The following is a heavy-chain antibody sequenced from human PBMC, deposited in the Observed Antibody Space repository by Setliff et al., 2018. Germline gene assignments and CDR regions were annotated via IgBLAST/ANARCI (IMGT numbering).Heavy chain of an antibody. D-gene: IGHD3-16*01. CDR3: ARTTGYRLEGDFDY. CDR1: GFTFSNYY. CDR2: ISSNGGST. J-gene: IGHJ4*02. V-gene: IGHV3-11*01. Sequence: GGSLRLSCAASGFTFSNYYMTWIRQAPGKGLEWISAISSNGGSTYYADSVKGRFTISRDNSKNSLYLQMTSLRAEDTAIYYCARTTGYRLEGDFDYWGQGTLVTVSS.